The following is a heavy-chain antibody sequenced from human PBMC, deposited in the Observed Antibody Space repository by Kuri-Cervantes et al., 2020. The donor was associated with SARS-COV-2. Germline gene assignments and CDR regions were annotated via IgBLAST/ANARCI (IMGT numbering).Heavy chain of an antibody. Sequence: GSLRLSCSVSGFSVTSGSYYWSWLRQSPGKGLEWIGYIYYGGSTTCNPALKSRVTISIDMTNNQFFLNLKGASAADTAVYYCAGEQWLGPFDYWGQGTLVTVSS. D-gene: IGHD6-19*01. CDR2: IYYGGST. CDR1: GFSVTSGSYY. J-gene: IGHJ4*02. V-gene: IGHV4-61*01. CDR3: AGEQWLGPFDY.